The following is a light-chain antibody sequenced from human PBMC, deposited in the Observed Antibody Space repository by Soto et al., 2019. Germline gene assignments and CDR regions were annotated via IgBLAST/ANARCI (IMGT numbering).Light chain of an antibody. J-gene: IGLJ1*01. CDR2: GNS. Sequence: QSVLTQPPSVSGAPGQRVMISCTGRSSNIGAGYDVHWYQQLPGTAPKLLIYGNSNRPSGVPDRFSGSKSGTSASLAITGLQAEDEADYYCQSYDSCLSGYVFGTGTKVTVL. CDR1: SSNIGAGYD. CDR3: QSYDSCLSGYV. V-gene: IGLV1-40*01.